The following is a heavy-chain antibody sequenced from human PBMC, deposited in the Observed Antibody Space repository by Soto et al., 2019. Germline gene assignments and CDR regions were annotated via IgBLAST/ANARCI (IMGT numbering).Heavy chain of an antibody. D-gene: IGHD3-3*01. Sequence: EVQLVESGGGLVQPGRSLRLSCAASGFTFDDYAMHWVRQAPGKGLEWVSGISWNSGSIDYADSVKGRFTISRDNAKNSLYLQRNSMRAEDTALYYCAILDAFWSGYKWIEAFDIWGQGTMVTVSS. CDR3: AILDAFWSGYKWIEAFDI. CDR1: GFTFDDYA. J-gene: IGHJ3*02. CDR2: ISWNSGSI. V-gene: IGHV3-9*01.